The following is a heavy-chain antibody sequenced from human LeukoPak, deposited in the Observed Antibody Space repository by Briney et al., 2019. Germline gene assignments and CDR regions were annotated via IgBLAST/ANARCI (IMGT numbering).Heavy chain of an antibody. CDR3: ARYSGSYASDY. CDR2: INHSGST. J-gene: IGHJ4*02. D-gene: IGHD1-26*01. V-gene: IGHV4-34*01. Sequence: SETLSLTCAVYGGSFSGYYWSWIRQPPGKGLEWIGEINHSGSTNYNPSLKSRVTISVDTSKNQFSLKLSSVTAADTAVYYCARYSGSYASDYWGQGTLVTVSS. CDR1: GGSFSGYY.